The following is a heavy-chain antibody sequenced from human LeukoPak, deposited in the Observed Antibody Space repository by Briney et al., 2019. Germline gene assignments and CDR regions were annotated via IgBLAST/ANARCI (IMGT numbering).Heavy chain of an antibody. CDR1: GGSISSGGYY. V-gene: IGHV4-31*03. CDR3: AREGSPYPMVAFDI. D-gene: IGHD2-8*01. CDR2: IYYSGST. J-gene: IGHJ3*02. Sequence: SETLSLTCTVSGGSISSGGYYWSWIRQHPGKGLEWIGYIYYSGSTYYNPSLKSRVTISIDTSKNQFSLKLSSVTAADTAVYYCAREGSPYPMVAFDIWGQGTMVTVSS.